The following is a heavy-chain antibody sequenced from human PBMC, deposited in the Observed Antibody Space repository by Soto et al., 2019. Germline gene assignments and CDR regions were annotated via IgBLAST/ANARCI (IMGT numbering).Heavy chain of an antibody. V-gene: IGHV2-5*02. CDR3: ARALGSWGSYYFAH. Sequence: QITLKESGPTLVRPTQTLTLTCTVSGFSLATWGVGVGWIRQSPGKAPERLALIYSDDDKRSSPSLTNRLTITKDTSKNKVVLTVTNMDPVDTVTYYCARALGSWGSYYFAHWGQGTLVTVSS. CDR2: IYSDDDK. J-gene: IGHJ4*02. D-gene: IGHD3-16*01. CDR1: GFSLATWGVG.